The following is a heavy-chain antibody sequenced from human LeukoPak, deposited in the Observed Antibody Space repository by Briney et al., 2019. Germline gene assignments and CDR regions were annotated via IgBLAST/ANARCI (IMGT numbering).Heavy chain of an antibody. Sequence: PGGSLRLSCAASGFTFSSYSMNWVRQAPGKGLEWVSYISSSSSTIYYADSVKGRFTISRDNAKNSLYLQMNSLRAEDTAVYYCARDPNPGATTYFDYWGQGTLVTVSS. J-gene: IGHJ4*02. CDR2: ISSSSSTI. CDR3: ARDPNPGATTYFDY. V-gene: IGHV3-48*01. D-gene: IGHD1-26*01. CDR1: GFTFSSYS.